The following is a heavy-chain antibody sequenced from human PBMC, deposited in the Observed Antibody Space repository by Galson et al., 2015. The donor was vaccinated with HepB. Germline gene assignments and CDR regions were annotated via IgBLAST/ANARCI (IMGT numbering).Heavy chain of an antibody. CDR3: AYGSDV. CDR1: GDSVSSNHAV. CDR2: TYYRSKWYI. J-gene: IGHJ6*02. V-gene: IGHV6-1*01. Sequence: CAISGDSVSSNHAVWDWIRQSPSRGLEWLGSTYYRSKWYIDYAISVKSRITINSDTSRNQFSLHLSSVTPEDTAVYYCAYGSDVWGQGTTVIVSS.